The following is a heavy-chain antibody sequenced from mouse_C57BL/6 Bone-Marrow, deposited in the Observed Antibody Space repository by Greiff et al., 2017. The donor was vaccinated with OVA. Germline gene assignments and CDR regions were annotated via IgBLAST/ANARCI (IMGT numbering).Heavy chain of an antibody. J-gene: IGHJ1*03. CDR3: ARRVLRPYWYFDV. V-gene: IGHV1-82*01. CDR2: IYPGDGDT. Sequence: VKLMESGPELVKPGASVKISCKASGYAFSNSWMNWVKQSPGKGLEWIGRIYPGDGDTNYNGKFKGKATLTADKSSNTAYMQLSSLTSEDSAVYFCARRVLRPYWYFDVWGTGTTVTVSS. D-gene: IGHD1-2*01. CDR1: GYAFSNSW.